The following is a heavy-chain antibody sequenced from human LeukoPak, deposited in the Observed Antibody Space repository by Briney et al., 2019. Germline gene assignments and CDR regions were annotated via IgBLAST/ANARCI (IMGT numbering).Heavy chain of an antibody. CDR2: LSYDGSNE. CDR3: AGSWFYRDYFEY. V-gene: IGHV3-30*03. J-gene: IGHJ4*02. CDR1: GFPFSSYG. Sequence: HGVSLRLSCAASGFPFSSYGMHWVRQAPGKGLEWVAVLSYDGSNEYYADSVKGRFTISRDNSKNTLYLQMNSLRVEDTAVYYCAGSWFYRDYFEYWGQGTLVTVSS. D-gene: IGHD3-10*01.